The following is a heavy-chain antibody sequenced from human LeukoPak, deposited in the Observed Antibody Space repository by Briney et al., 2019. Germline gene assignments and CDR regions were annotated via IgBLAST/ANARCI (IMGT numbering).Heavy chain of an antibody. V-gene: IGHV4-39*07. CDR1: GGSISSSSYY. D-gene: IGHD3-16*02. CDR2: IYYSGST. J-gene: IGHJ5*02. CDR3: ARGRWGYDYVWGSYRYRNWFDP. Sequence: PSETLSLTCTVSGGSISSSSYYWGWIRQPPGKGLEWIGSIYYSGSTYYNPSLKSRVTISVDTSKNQFSLKLSSVTAADTAVYYCARGRWGYDYVWGSYRYRNWFDPWGQGTLVTVSS.